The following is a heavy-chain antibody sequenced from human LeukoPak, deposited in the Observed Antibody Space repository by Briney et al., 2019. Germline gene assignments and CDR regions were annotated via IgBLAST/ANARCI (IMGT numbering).Heavy chain of an antibody. CDR3: ARDQGAWGYGYNFDY. D-gene: IGHD3-16*01. J-gene: IGHJ4*02. Sequence: GGSLRLSCAASGFTFSSYGMHWVRQAPGKGLEWVAVISYDGSDKFYADSVKGRFTISRDNSKNTLHLQMISLRAEDTAVYYCARDQGAWGYGYNFDYWGQGTLVTVSS. V-gene: IGHV3-30*03. CDR2: ISYDGSDK. CDR1: GFTFSSYG.